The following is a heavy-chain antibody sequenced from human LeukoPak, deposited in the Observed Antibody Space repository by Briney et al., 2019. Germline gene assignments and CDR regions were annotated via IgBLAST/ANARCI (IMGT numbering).Heavy chain of an antibody. CDR1: GFTFSSYW. CDR2: IKQDGSEK. Sequence: GGSLRLSCAASGFTFSSYWMSWVRQAPGKGLEWVANIKQDGSEKYYVDSVKGRFTISRDNAKNSLYLQMNSLRAEDTAVYYCARDRGYCSSTSCYRSYFDYWGQGTLVTVSS. D-gene: IGHD2-2*03. CDR3: ARDRGYCSSTSCYRSYFDY. J-gene: IGHJ4*02. V-gene: IGHV3-7*01.